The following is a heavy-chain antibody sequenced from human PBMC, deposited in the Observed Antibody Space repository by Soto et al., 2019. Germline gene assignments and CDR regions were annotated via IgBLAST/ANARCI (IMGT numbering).Heavy chain of an antibody. D-gene: IGHD3-10*01. J-gene: IGHJ4*02. V-gene: IGHV4-38-2*01. CDR3: AASYYYGSGSYYPFDY. CDR1: GYSISSGYY. CDR2: IYHSGST. Sequence: LSLTCAVSGYSISSGYYWGWIRQPPGKGLEWIGSIYHSGSTYYNPSLKSRVTISVDTSKNQFSLKLSSVTAADTAVYYCAASYYYGSGSYYPFDYWGQGTLVSVSS.